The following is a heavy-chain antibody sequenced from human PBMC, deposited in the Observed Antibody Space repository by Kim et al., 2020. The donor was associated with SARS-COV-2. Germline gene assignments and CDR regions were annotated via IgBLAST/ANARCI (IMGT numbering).Heavy chain of an antibody. CDR3: VRGSDYYGSGGHTVLFDY. V-gene: IGHV3-74*01. D-gene: IGHD3-10*01. J-gene: IGHJ4*02. Sequence: VKGRFTISRDNAKTTLYLQMNSLPAEDTAVYYCVRGSDYYGSGGHTVLFDYWGQGTLVTVSS.